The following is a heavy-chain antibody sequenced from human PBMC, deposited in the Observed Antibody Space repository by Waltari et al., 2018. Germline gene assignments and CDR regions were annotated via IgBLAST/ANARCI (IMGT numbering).Heavy chain of an antibody. CDR1: GFPVRSTY. D-gene: IGHD7-27*01. CDR3: ARGLGWFDP. V-gene: IGHV3-53*02. J-gene: IGHJ5*02. Sequence: EVQLVETGGGLIQPGGSLRLSCAASGFPVRSTYMSWVRQAPGKGLEWVSFIYSDGSTYYADSVKGRFTISRDNSKNTLYLQMNSLRAEDTAVYYCARGLGWFDPWGQGTLVTISS. CDR2: IYSDGST.